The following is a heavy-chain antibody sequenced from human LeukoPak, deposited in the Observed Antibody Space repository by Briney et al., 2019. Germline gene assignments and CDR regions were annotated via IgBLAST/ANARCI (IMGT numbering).Heavy chain of an antibody. V-gene: IGHV4-59*08. CDR1: GGSISSYY. J-gene: IGHJ6*02. D-gene: IGHD6-13*01. CDR3: AKALYSTSSSYYYGMDV. Sequence: SETLSLTCTVSGGSISSYYWSWIRQPPGKGLEWIGYIYYSGSTNYNPSLKGRITIPVDTSKNQFSLKLNSVTAADTAVYYCAKALYSTSSSYYYGMDVWGQGTTVTVSS. CDR2: IYYSGST.